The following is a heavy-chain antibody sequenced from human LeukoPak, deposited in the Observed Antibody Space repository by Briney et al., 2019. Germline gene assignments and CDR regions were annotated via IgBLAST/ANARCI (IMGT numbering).Heavy chain of an antibody. CDR3: AKTQWKVGATDYFDY. CDR1: GFAFNNYA. D-gene: IGHD1-26*01. Sequence: PGGSLRLSCAASGFAFNNYAMTWVRQAPGKGLEWVSNINDNGGQRHYADSVKGRFTISRDNSKNMMFLQMDSLRAEDTAVYYCAKTQWKVGATDYFDYRGQGILVTVSS. V-gene: IGHV3-23*01. CDR2: INDNGGQR. J-gene: IGHJ4*02.